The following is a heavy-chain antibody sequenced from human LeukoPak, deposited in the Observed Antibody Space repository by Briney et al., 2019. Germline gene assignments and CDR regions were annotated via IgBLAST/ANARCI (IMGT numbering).Heavy chain of an antibody. CDR3: ARHRPGERRFDP. CDR1: GGSISNTDH. V-gene: IGHV4-4*02. J-gene: IGHJ5*02. Sequence: PSETLSLTYAVSGGSISNTDHWNWVRQPPGTGLEWIGEMYHDGYTNYNPSLKSRVTMSVDKSKNHFSLKLASVTAADTAVYSCARHRPGERRFDPWGQGTLVTVSS. CDR2: MYHDGYT. D-gene: IGHD3-16*01.